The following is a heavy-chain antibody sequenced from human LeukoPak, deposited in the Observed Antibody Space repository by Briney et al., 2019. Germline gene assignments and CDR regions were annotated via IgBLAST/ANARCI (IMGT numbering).Heavy chain of an antibody. V-gene: IGHV4-34*01. Sequence: SETLSLTCAVYGGSFSGYYWSWIRQPPGKWLEWIGEINHSGSTNYNPSLKSRVTISVDTSKNQFSLKLSSVTAADTAVYYCARIAGWYYYDSSGYRYYYYMDVWGKGTTVTVSS. D-gene: IGHD3-22*01. CDR2: INHSGST. J-gene: IGHJ6*03. CDR3: ARIAGWYYYDSSGYRYYYYMDV. CDR1: GGSFSGYY.